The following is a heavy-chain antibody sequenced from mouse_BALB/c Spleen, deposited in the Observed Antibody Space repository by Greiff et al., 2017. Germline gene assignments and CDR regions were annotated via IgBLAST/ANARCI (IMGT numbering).Heavy chain of an antibody. V-gene: IGHV3-2*02. D-gene: IGHD2-4*01. J-gene: IGHJ4*01. Sequence: EVKLMESGPGLVQPSQSLSLTCTVTGYSITSDYAWNWIRQFPGNKLEWMGYISYSGSTSYNPSLKSRISITRDTSKNQFFLQLNSVTTEDTATYYCASYDYGGYYAMDYWGQGTAVTVSS. CDR3: ASYDYGGYYAMDY. CDR1: GYSITSDYA. CDR2: ISYSGST.